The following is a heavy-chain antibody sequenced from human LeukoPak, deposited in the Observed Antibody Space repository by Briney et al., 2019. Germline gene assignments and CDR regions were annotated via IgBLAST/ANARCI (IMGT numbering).Heavy chain of an antibody. CDR3: ASLSAAGGVMGPGYYYGMDV. V-gene: IGHV3-48*04. CDR2: ISSSSSTI. J-gene: IGHJ6*02. Sequence: PGGSLRLSCAASGFTFSSYSMNRVRQAPGKGLEWVSYISSSSSTIYYADSVKGRFTISRDNAKNSLYLQMNSLRAEDTAVFYCASLSAAGGVMGPGYYYGMDVWGQGTTVTVSS. D-gene: IGHD6-13*01. CDR1: GFTFSSYS.